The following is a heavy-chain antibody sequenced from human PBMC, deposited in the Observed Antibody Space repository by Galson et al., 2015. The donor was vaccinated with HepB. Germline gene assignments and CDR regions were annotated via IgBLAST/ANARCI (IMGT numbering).Heavy chain of an antibody. V-gene: IGHV3-30*03. CDR2: ISYDGSNK. D-gene: IGHD6-19*01. CDR1: GFNFYNYA. CDR3: ARARSGGWWYYYGLDV. Sequence: SLRLSCAASGFNFYNYAIHWVRQAPGKGLEWMAVISYDGSNKFYADSVRGRFTVSRDNSKDTLYLQMSSLRVEDTAVYYCARARSGGWWYYYGLDVWGQGTTVTVSS. J-gene: IGHJ6*02.